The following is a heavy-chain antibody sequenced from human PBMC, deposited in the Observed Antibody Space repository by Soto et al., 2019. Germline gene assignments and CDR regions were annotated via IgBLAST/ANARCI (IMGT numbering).Heavy chain of an antibody. Sequence: PGGALRIFCAASGFDFSSYSMNWVRQAPGEGLEWVSSINEDSSYIYYAHSLRGRFTISRDNAKESLYLQMNSLRAEDTAVYYCVRDFGWYFRSGYMDVWGDGATVTVSS. D-gene: IGHD3-3*01. CDR2: INEDSSYI. V-gene: IGHV3-21*01. CDR1: GFDFSSYS. CDR3: VRDFGWYFRSGYMDV. J-gene: IGHJ6*03.